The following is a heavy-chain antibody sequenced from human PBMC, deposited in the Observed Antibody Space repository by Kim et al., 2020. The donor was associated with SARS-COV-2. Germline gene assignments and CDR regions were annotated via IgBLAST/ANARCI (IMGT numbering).Heavy chain of an antibody. CDR1: GFTFSDYY. V-gene: IGHV3-11*05. Sequence: GGSLRLSCAASGFTFSDYYMSWIRQAPGKGLEWISYISSSIDYTKYADSVKGRFTISRDNAKNSLYLQMNSLRVEGTAVDYCARVSRGDSSWYWFDPWG. CDR3: ARVSRGDSSWYWFDP. J-gene: IGHJ5*02. CDR2: ISSSIDYT. D-gene: IGHD6-13*01.